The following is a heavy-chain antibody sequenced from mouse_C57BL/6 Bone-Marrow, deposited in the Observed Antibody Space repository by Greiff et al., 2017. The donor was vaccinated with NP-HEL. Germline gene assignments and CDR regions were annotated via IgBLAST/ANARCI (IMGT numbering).Heavy chain of an antibody. D-gene: IGHD1-1*01. Sequence: VQLKESGPVLVKPGASVKMSCKASGYTFTDYYMNWVKQSHGKSLEWIGVINPYNGGTSYNQKFKGKATLTVDKSSSTAYMELNSLTSEDSAVYYGATGDYYGSSYCDYWGQGTTLTVSS. J-gene: IGHJ2*01. CDR3: ATGDYYGSSYCDY. CDR2: INPYNGGT. CDR1: GYTFTDYY. V-gene: IGHV1-19*01.